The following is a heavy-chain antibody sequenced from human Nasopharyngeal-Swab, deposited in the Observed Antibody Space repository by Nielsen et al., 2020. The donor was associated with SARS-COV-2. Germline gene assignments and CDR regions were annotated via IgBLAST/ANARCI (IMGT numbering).Heavy chain of an antibody. Sequence: GESLKISCAASGFTFRNYAMSWVRPAPGKGLEWVSDIGGSGRGRITYYSDSVKGRFTITRDDSKNTVYLQMNSLRVDDTAVYYCAKDVHGDYGGIDYWGQGILVTVSS. D-gene: IGHD4-17*01. V-gene: IGHV3-23*01. CDR2: IGGSGRGRIT. CDR3: AKDVHGDYGGIDY. J-gene: IGHJ4*02. CDR1: GFTFRNYA.